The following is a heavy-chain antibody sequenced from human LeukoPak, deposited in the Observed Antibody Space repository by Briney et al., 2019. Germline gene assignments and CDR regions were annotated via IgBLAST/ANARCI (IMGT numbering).Heavy chain of an antibody. V-gene: IGHV3-64*04. CDR1: GFTFKKYA. CDR3: AKDLAVADAFDI. CDR2: INSSGGRT. D-gene: IGHD6-19*01. J-gene: IGHJ3*02. Sequence: GGSLRLSCSASGFTFKKYAMHWVRQAPGKGLEYVSAINSSGGRTYYADSVKGRFTISRDNSKNTLYLQMNSLRAEDTAVYYCAKDLAVADAFDIWGQGTMVTVSS.